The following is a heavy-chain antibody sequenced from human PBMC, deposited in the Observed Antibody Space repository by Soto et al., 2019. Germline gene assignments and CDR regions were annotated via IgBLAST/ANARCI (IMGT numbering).Heavy chain of an antibody. CDR2: ISAYNGNT. Sequence: QVQLVQSGAEVKKPGASVKVSCKASGYTFTSYGISWVRQAPGQGLEWIGWISAYNGNTNYAQKLQGRVTMTTDTSTSTAYMELRSLRSDDTAVYYCARGPPLESDYGDYVDYFDYWGQGTLVTVSS. J-gene: IGHJ4*02. CDR3: ARGPPLESDYGDYVDYFDY. D-gene: IGHD4-17*01. CDR1: GYTFTSYG. V-gene: IGHV1-18*01.